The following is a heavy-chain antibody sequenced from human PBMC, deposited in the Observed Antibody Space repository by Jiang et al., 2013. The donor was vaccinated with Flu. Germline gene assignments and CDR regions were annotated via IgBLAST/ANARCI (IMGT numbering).Heavy chain of an antibody. J-gene: IGHJ4*02. CDR1: GYTFTGHY. D-gene: IGHD6-13*01. CDR3: AREEQLRPYDY. CDR2: INPSSGGT. V-gene: IGHV1-2*02. Sequence: SGAEVKKSGASVKVSCKASGYTFTGHYIHWVRQAPGQRLEWMGWINPSSGGTNYAQKFQGRVTMTRDTSISTAYMELSRLRSDDTAVYYCAREEQLRPYDYWGQGTLVTVSS.